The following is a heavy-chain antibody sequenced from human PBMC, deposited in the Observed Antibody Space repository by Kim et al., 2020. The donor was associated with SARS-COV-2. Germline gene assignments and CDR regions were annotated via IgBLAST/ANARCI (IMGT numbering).Heavy chain of an antibody. D-gene: IGHD3-22*01. V-gene: IGHV4-31*02. Sequence: LKSRVTIAVDTSKNPFSLKLSSVTAADTAVYYCARARSITMIVVVITYFDYWGQGTLVTVSS. CDR3: ARARSITMIVVVITYFDY. J-gene: IGHJ4*02.